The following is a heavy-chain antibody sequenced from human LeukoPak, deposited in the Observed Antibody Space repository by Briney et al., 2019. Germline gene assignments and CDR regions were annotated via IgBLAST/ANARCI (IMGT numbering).Heavy chain of an antibody. V-gene: IGHV3-23*01. D-gene: IGHD3-9*01. CDR2: ISGSGGST. Sequence: GGSLRLSCAASGFTFSSYAMSWVRQAPGKGLEWVSAISGSGGSTYYADSVKGRFTISRDNSKNTLYLQMNSLRAEDTAVYYCAMEDYDILTGYEDWGQRTLVTVSS. CDR3: AMEDYDILTGYED. J-gene: IGHJ4*02. CDR1: GFTFSSYA.